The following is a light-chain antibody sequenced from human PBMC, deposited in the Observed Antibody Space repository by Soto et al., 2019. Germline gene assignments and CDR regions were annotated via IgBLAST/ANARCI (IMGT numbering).Light chain of an antibody. CDR3: QQYNVWPLT. J-gene: IGKJ4*01. CDR1: QSVNNN. CDR2: RAS. Sequence: IVLTQSPGTLSLSPGERATLSCRASQSVNNNYLAWYQQKRGQAPRLLVYRASTRATGIPARFSGSGSGTEFTLTISSLQSEDFAVYYCQQYNVWPLTFGGGTKVEFK. V-gene: IGKV3-15*01.